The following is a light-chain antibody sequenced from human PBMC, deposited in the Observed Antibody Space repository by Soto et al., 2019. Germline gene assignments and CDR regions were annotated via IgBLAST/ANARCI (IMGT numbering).Light chain of an antibody. CDR1: QAISNS. Sequence: DIQMTQSPSSLSASVGDRVTITCRASQAISNSLAWYQQRPGEVPKLLIYTASTLQSGVPSRFSGSGSGTDFTLTISSLQPEDVATYYWQKYSSAPFTFGPGTKVDV. CDR3: QKYSSAPFT. V-gene: IGKV1-27*01. CDR2: TAS. J-gene: IGKJ3*01.